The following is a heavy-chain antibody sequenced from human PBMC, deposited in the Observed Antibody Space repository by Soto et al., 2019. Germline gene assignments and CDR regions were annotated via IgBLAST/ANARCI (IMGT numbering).Heavy chain of an antibody. CDR1: GFTFSSYD. V-gene: IGHV3-23*01. J-gene: IGHJ4*02. Sequence: GGSLRLSCAASGFTFSSYDMTWVRQAAGKGLEWVSAISGSGGSRDYGDSVKGRFIISRDDSKNTLFMQMNSLGVEDTAVYYCAIRGLSKSEVRGYFDYWGRGTLVTVSS. D-gene: IGHD3-10*01. CDR3: AIRGLSKSEVRGYFDY. CDR2: ISGSGGSR.